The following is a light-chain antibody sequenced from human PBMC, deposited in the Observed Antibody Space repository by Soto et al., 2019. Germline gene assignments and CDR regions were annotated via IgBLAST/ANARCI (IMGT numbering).Light chain of an antibody. Sequence: EIVMTQYPGTLSVSPGERATLSCGASQSVSSNLAWYQQKPGQAPRLLIYDASTRATGIPARFSGIGSGTEFALTISSLQSEDFAVYYCQQYGRPPYTFGQGTKLEIK. CDR2: DAS. CDR1: QSVSSN. V-gene: IGKV3D-15*01. J-gene: IGKJ2*01. CDR3: QQYGRPPYT.